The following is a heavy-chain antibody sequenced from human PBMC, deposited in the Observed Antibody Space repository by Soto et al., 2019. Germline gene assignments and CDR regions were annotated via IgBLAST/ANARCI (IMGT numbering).Heavy chain of an antibody. CDR3: ATVFDH. J-gene: IGHJ4*02. V-gene: IGHV3-74*01. Sequence: VPLVESGGGSVQPGGSLRLSCVASGITFSGYWMHWVRQVPGKGLVWVARVDSAGSGTSYADSVKGRFTISRDNAKNTLSRQMDSLRVEDTAVYYCATVFDHWGQGIQVPVSS. CDR1: GITFSGYW. CDR2: VDSAGSGT.